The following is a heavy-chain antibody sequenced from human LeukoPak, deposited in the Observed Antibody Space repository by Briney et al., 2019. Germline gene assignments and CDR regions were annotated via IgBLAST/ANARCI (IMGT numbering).Heavy chain of an antibody. V-gene: IGHV1-69*13. CDR1: RGSFRSYS. CDR3: AREYYYDSSGYYDY. Sequence: SVKVSCKASRGSFRSYSINWVRQAPGQGLEWMGGIIPIFGTANYAQKFQGRVTITADESTSTAYMELSSLRSEDTAVYYCAREYYYDSSGYYDYWGQGTLVTVSS. CDR2: IIPIFGTA. J-gene: IGHJ4*02. D-gene: IGHD3-22*01.